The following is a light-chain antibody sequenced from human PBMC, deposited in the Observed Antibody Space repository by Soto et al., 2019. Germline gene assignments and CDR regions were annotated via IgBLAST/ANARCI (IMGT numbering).Light chain of an antibody. CDR2: DAS. CDR1: QSISSF. V-gene: IGKV3-11*01. Sequence: EIVLTQSPATLSLSPGERATLSCRASQSISSFLTWYQHKPGQAPRLLIYDASKRATGIPARFSGSGSGTDFTLTISSLEPGDFGVYYCQQRSNWYTFGQGTKLEIK. CDR3: QQRSNWYT. J-gene: IGKJ2*01.